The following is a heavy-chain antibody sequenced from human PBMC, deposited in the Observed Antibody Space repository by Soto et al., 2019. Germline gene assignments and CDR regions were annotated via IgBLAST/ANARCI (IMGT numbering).Heavy chain of an antibody. CDR1: GFTFSSYS. J-gene: IGHJ4*02. Sequence: EVQLVESGGGLVKPGGSLRLSCAASGFTFSSYSMNWVRQAPGKGLEWVSSISSSSSYIYYADSVKGRFTISRDNAKNSLYLQMNSLRAEDTAVYYCARGVGGDYVRLIDYWGQGTLVTVSS. CDR2: ISSSSSYI. V-gene: IGHV3-21*01. CDR3: ARGVGGDYVRLIDY. D-gene: IGHD4-17*01.